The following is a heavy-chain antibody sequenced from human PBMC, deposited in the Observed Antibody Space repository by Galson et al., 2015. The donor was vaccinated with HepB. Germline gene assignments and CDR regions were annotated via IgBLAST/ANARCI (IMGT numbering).Heavy chain of an antibody. D-gene: IGHD2-21*02. V-gene: IGHV3-49*03. Sequence: SLRLSCAASGFTFGDYAMSWFRQAPGKGLEWVGFIRSKAYGGTTEHAASVKGRFTISRDDSKSIAYLQMNSLKTEDTAVYYCTRGKLDIVVVTAIDNWFDPWGQGTLVTVSS. CDR2: IRSKAYGGTT. CDR1: GFTFGDYA. CDR3: TRGKLDIVVVTAIDNWFDP. J-gene: IGHJ5*02.